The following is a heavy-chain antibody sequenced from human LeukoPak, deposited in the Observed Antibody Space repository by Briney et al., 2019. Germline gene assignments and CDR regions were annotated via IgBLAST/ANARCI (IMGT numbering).Heavy chain of an antibody. Sequence: GGSLRLSCAASGFTFSSYAMSWVRQAPGKGLEWVSAISGSGGSTYYADSVKGRFTISRDNSKNTLYLQMNSLRAEDTAVYYCAKTTYYYDSSGSGWFDPWGQGTLVTVSS. J-gene: IGHJ5*02. V-gene: IGHV3-23*01. D-gene: IGHD3-22*01. CDR1: GFTFSSYA. CDR3: AKTTYYYDSSGSGWFDP. CDR2: ISGSGGST.